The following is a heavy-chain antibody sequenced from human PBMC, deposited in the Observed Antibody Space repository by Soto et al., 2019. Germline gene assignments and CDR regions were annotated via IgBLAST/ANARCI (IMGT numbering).Heavy chain of an antibody. CDR3: ARVRRGITIFGVVINHYYYYGMDV. CDR1: GFTFSSYE. CDR2: ISSSGSTI. J-gene: IGHJ6*02. D-gene: IGHD3-3*01. V-gene: IGHV3-48*03. Sequence: PGGSLRLSCAASGFTFSSYEMNWVRQAPGKGLEWVSYISSSGSTIYYADSVKGRFTISRDNAKNSLYLQMNSLRAEDTAVYYCARVRRGITIFGVVINHYYYYGMDVWGQGTTVTVSS.